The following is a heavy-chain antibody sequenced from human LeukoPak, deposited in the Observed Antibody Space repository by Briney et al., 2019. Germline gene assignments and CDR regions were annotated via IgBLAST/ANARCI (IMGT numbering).Heavy chain of an antibody. D-gene: IGHD3-22*01. CDR3: ARHNYYDSSGYYPLGY. CDR1: GRSISVYY. V-gene: IGHV4-59*08. J-gene: IGHJ4*02. Sequence: SETLSLTCTLSGRSISVYYWSWIRQPPGRGLESIGYIYYSGSTNYNPSLKSRVTISVDTSKSQLSLNLSSVTAADTAVYYCARHNYYDSSGYYPLGYGGQGTLVTVSS. CDR2: IYYSGST.